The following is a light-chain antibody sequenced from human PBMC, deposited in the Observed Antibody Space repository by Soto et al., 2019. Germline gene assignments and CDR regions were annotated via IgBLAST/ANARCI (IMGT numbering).Light chain of an antibody. CDR2: EVN. J-gene: IGLJ2*01. Sequence: QSALTQPPSASGSAGHSVTIPCTGTGIDDYDYNFVSWYQHHPGKVPKLIIFEVNKRLSGVPDRFSGSKSGTTASLTVSGLQADDEADYYCSTFAVSPVIFGGGTKLTVL. V-gene: IGLV2-8*01. CDR1: GIDDYDYNF. CDR3: STFAVSPVI.